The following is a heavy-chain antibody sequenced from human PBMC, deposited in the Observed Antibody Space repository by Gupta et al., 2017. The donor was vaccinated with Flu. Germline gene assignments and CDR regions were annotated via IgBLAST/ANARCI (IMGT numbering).Heavy chain of an antibody. CDR2: ISYESGSI. CDR1: GFDFGLYA. V-gene: IGHV3-23*01. D-gene: IGHD2-21*01. J-gene: IGHJ3*02. Sequence: DVQVLESGGDLVQPGGSLRLSCAAPGFDFGLYAMRWVRQVPDKGLEWLSAISYESGSIFYADSVKGRFTISRDNSKNTLYLQMNGLRVEDTAVYYCVKGVVMAPVVDRAFDIWGQGTTVIVSS. CDR3: VKGVVMAPVVDRAFDI.